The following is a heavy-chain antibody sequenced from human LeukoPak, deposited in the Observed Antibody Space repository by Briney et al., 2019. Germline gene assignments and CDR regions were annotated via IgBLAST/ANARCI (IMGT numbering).Heavy chain of an antibody. CDR2: IYSSGST. Sequence: SATLSLTCTVSGGSISSFYWSWIRQPAGKGLEWIGRIYSSGSTNYNPSLKSRVIMSVDTSKNQFSLNLTSVTAADTAVYYCARDQTAGYDPTLPYYYYMDVWGKGTTVTVSS. V-gene: IGHV4-4*07. J-gene: IGHJ6*03. CDR3: ARDQTAGYDPTLPYYYYMDV. CDR1: GGSISSFY. D-gene: IGHD5-12*01.